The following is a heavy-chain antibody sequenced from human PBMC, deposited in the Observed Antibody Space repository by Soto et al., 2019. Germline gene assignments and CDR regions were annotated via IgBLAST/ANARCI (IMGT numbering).Heavy chain of an antibody. CDR1: GFTFSSYG. D-gene: IGHD2-2*01. CDR2: ISYDGSNK. V-gene: IGHV3-30*18. J-gene: IGHJ5*02. CDR3: AKTYVVVVPAAPLDP. Sequence: QVQLVESGGGVVQPGRSLRLSCAASGFTFSSYGMHWVRQAPGKGLEWVAVISYDGSNKYYADSVKGRFTISRENSKNTLYLQMNSLRAEDTAVYYCAKTYVVVVPAAPLDPWGQGTLVTVSS.